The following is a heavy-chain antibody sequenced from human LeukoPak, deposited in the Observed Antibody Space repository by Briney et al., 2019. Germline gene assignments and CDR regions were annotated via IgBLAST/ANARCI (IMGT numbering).Heavy chain of an antibody. Sequence: PSETLSLTCAVSGYSISSGYDWGWIRQPPGKGLEWIGSINHSGNTYYNPSLKSRVTISVDTSKNQFSLKLSSVTAADTAVYYCARGHFAWFDPWGQGTLVTVSS. J-gene: IGHJ5*02. CDR1: GYSISSGYD. CDR2: INHSGNT. D-gene: IGHD3-3*02. CDR3: ARGHFAWFDP. V-gene: IGHV4-38-2*01.